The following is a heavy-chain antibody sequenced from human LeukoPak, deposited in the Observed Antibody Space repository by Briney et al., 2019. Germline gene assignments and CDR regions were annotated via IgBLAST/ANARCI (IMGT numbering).Heavy chain of an antibody. CDR2: INSDGSST. V-gene: IGHV3-74*01. J-gene: IGHJ4*02. CDR1: GFTFSSYW. Sequence: GGSLRLSCAASGFTFSSYWMHWVRQAPGKGLVWVSHINSDGSSTTYADSVKGRFTISRDNAKNSLYLQMNSLRAEDTAVYYCARAPYGSGSNDYWGQGTLVTVSS. CDR3: ARAPYGSGSNDY. D-gene: IGHD3-10*01.